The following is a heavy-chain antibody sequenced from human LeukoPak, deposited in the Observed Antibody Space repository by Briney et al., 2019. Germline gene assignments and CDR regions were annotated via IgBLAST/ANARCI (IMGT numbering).Heavy chain of an antibody. V-gene: IGHV4-61*05. CDR3: ARCRDHFDY. CDR2: IYYSGST. J-gene: IGHJ4*02. D-gene: IGHD5-24*01. Sequence: PSETLSLTCTVSGGSISNSSYYWSWIRQPPGKGLEWIGFIYYSGSTNYNPSLKSRVTISVGTSKNQFSLRLSSVTAADTAVYYCARCRDHFDYWGQGTLVTVSS. CDR1: GGSISNSSYY.